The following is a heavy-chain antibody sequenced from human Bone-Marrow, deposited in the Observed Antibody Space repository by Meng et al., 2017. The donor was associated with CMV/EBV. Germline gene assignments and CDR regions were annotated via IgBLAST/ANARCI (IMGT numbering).Heavy chain of an antibody. Sequence: GGSLRLSCAASGFTVSSNYMSWVRQAPGKGLEWVSVIYSGGSTYYADSVKGRFTISRDNSKNTLYLQMNSLRAEDTAVYYCARVTGGYKNWFDPWGQGTLVTVSS. CDR1: GFTVSSNY. J-gene: IGHJ5*02. CDR2: IYSGGST. D-gene: IGHD5-18*01. CDR3: ARVTGGYKNWFDP. V-gene: IGHV3-53*01.